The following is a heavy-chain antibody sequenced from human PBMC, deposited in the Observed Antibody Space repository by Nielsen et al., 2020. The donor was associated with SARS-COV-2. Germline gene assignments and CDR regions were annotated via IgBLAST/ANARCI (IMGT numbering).Heavy chain of an antibody. CDR3: AREDDSSGSFDY. CDR1: GFSVSSSY. J-gene: IGHJ4*02. CDR2: IYRGGSI. Sequence: GESLKISCAASGFSVSSSYMSWVRQAPGKGLEWVSVIYRGGSIYYADSVKGRFTISRDNSKNTLYLQMNSLRAEDTAVYYCAREDDSSGSFDYWGQGTLVTVPQ. V-gene: IGHV3-53*01. D-gene: IGHD3-22*01.